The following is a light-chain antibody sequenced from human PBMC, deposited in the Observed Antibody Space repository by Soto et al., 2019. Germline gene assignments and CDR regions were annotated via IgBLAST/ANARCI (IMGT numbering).Light chain of an antibody. V-gene: IGKV3-20*01. Sequence: EIVLTQSPGTLSLSPGERATLSCRASQSVSSSYLAWYQQKPGQARRLLIYGASSRATGIPDRFSGSGSGTDFTLTISRLEREDFAVYYCQQYGSSTWTFGQGTKVEIK. J-gene: IGKJ1*01. CDR2: GAS. CDR3: QQYGSSTWT. CDR1: QSVSSSY.